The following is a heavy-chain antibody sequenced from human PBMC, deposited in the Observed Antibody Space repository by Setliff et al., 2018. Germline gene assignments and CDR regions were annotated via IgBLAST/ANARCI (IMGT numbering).Heavy chain of an antibody. CDR3: ARAPGRNIRGDY. D-gene: IGHD3-10*01. CDR2: MYYGGGGST. CDR1: GASVSGNSYY. J-gene: IGHJ4*02. V-gene: IGHV4-39*06. Sequence: SETLSLTCTVSGASVSGNSYYWGWIRQPPGKGLEWIGSMYYGGGGSTYYNASLKSRVTISVETSKNQFTLKLNSVTAADTAVYYCARAPGRNIRGDYWGQGALVTVSS.